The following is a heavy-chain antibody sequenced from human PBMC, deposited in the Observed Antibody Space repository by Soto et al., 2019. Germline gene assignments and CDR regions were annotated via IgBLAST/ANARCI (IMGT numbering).Heavy chain of an antibody. CDR3: ARELVVVAATRYYYNGMDV. J-gene: IGHJ6*02. CDR1: GGTFSSYA. CDR2: IIPIFCTA. Sequence: SVKVSCKASGGTFSSYAISWVRQAPGQGLEWMGGIIPIFCTANYAQKFQGRVTITADESTSTAYMELSSLRSEDTAVYYCARELVVVAATRYYYNGMDVWDQGTTGTVSS. V-gene: IGHV1-69*13. D-gene: IGHD2-15*01.